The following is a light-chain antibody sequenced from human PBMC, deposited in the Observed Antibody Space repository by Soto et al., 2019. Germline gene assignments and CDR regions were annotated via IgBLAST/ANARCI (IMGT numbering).Light chain of an antibody. Sequence: EIVMTQSPATLSVPPGERATLSCRASQSVSSNLAWYQQKPGQAPRLLIYGASTRATGVPARFSGTGSGTEFTLTISSLQSEDFAVYYCHQYNNWHTFGQGTKLEIK. CDR1: QSVSSN. J-gene: IGKJ2*01. V-gene: IGKV3-15*01. CDR3: HQYNNWHT. CDR2: GAS.